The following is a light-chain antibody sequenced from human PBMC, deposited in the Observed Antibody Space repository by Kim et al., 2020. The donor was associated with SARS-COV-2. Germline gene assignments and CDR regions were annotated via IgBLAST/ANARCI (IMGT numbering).Light chain of an antibody. CDR1: NMGSKS. J-gene: IGLJ3*02. CDR3: QVWDSSSDHRV. Sequence: PGKTARITCGGNNMGSKSVNWYQQKPGQAPVLVIYYDSDRPSGIPERFSGSNSGNTATLTISRVEAGDEADYYCQVWDSSSDHRVFGGGTQLTVL. CDR2: YDS. V-gene: IGLV3-21*04.